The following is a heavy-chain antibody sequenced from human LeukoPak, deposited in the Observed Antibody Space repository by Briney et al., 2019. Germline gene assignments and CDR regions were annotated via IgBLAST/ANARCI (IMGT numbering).Heavy chain of an antibody. J-gene: IGHJ5*02. CDR3: AREIGYGSSTSCYTNWFDP. Sequence: GGSLRLSCAASGFTVSSNYMSWVRQAPGKGLEWVSSISSSSSYIYYADSVKGRFTISRDNAKNSLYLQMNSLRAEDTAVYYCAREIGYGSSTSCYTNWFDPWGQGTLVTVSS. D-gene: IGHD2-2*02. CDR1: GFTVSSNY. V-gene: IGHV3-21*01. CDR2: ISSSSSYI.